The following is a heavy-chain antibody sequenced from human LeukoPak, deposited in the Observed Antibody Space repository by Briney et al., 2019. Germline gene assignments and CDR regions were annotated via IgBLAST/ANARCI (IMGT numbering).Heavy chain of an antibody. CDR2: INPNDGDT. CDR3: ARAPLGAYCSSTSCYAWFDP. D-gene: IGHD2-2*01. J-gene: IGHJ5*02. CDR1: GYTFTGNY. V-gene: IGHV1-2*02. Sequence: ASVKVSCKASGYTFTGNYIHWVRQAPGQGLEWMGWINPNDGDTKFPQRFQGRVTVTRDMSISTTYMELSGLRSEDTAVYYCARAPLGAYCSSTSCYAWFDPWGQGTLVTVSS.